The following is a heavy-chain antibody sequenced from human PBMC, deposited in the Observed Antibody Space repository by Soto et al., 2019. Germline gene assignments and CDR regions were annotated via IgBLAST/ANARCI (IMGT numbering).Heavy chain of an antibody. CDR1: GYSFTNYW. CDR2: IYPGDSDT. Sequence: GDSLKISCNGSGYSFTNYWIGWVRQMPGKGLAWMGFIYPGDSDTRYSPSFQGQVTISADKAISTAYLQLSSLKASDSALYSCASHGKQLVPDLDYWGQGTMVTVSS. CDR3: ASHGKQLVPDLDY. J-gene: IGHJ4*02. D-gene: IGHD6-13*01. V-gene: IGHV5-51*01.